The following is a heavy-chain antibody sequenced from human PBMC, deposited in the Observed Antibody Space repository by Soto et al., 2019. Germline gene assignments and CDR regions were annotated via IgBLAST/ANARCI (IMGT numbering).Heavy chain of an antibody. CDR1: GFTFSSYW. D-gene: IGHD4-17*01. CDR2: INGDGTTT. CDR3: VRDLSVTTKFDY. V-gene: IGHV3-74*01. Sequence: EVQLVESGGGLVQPGGSLRLSCAASGFTFSSYWMHWVSQAPVKGLVWVSRINGDGTTTGYADFVKGRFSISRDSAKNTLYLQMNSLRAEDTAVYYCVRDLSVTTKFDYWGQVTLVTVSS. J-gene: IGHJ4*02.